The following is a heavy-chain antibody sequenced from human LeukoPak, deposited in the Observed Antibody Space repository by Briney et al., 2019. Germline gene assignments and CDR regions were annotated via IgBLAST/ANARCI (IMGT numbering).Heavy chain of an antibody. Sequence: PSETLSLTCSVSGDSITTSRFYWGWIRQAPGKGLEWVGSIYYTGSTYYTPSLKGRVTISMDTTKNQFSLKLPSVTAADTAVYYCARLRGAYGSGTAYYFDYWGQGTQVTASS. CDR2: IYYTGST. CDR1: GDSITTSRFY. D-gene: IGHD3-10*01. J-gene: IGHJ4*02. V-gene: IGHV4-39*07. CDR3: ARLRGAYGSGTAYYFDY.